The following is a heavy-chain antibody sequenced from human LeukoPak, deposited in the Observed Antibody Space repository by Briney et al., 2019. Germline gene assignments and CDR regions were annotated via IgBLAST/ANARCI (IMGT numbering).Heavy chain of an antibody. Sequence: GASVKVSCKASGYTFSTYGITWVRQAPGQGLEWMGWISAYNGNTNYAQKFQGRVTMTTDTSTSTAYMELRSLRSDDTAVYYCARAATTSSSTPDYWGQGTPVTVPS. CDR2: ISAYNGNT. D-gene: IGHD6-6*01. J-gene: IGHJ4*02. V-gene: IGHV1-18*01. CDR3: ARAATTSSSTPDY. CDR1: GYTFSTYG.